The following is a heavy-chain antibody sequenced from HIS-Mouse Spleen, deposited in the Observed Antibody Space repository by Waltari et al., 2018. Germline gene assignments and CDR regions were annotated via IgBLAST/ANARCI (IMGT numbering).Heavy chain of an antibody. CDR3: ARDQAIFYYYGMDV. J-gene: IGHJ6*02. V-gene: IGHV4-39*07. D-gene: IGHD3-3*01. Sequence: QLQLQESGPGLVKPSATLSLTCPVSGGSIRSSSYYWGWIRTPPGKGRDWIGSIYYSGSTYYNPSLKSRVTISVDTSKNQFSLKLSSVTAADTAVYYCARDQAIFYYYGMDVWGQGTTVTVSS. CDR2: IYYSGST. CDR1: GGSIRSSSYY.